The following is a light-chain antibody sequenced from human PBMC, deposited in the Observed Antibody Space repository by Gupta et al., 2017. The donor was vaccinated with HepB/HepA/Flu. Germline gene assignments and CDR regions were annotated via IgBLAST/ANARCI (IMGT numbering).Light chain of an antibody. CDR3: QVWDSSSDHYV. V-gene: IGLV3-21*02. CDR1: NIGSKG. CDR2: DDS. Sequence: SSVLPQSPSVSVAPGQTAGITCGGNNIGSKGVHWYQQKPGQAPVLVVYDDSDRPSGIPERFSGSNSGTTATLTISRVEAGDEADYYCQVWDSSSDHYVFGAGTKVTVL. J-gene: IGLJ1*01.